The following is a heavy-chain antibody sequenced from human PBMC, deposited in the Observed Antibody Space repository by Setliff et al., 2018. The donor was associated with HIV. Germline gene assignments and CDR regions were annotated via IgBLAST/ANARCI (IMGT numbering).Heavy chain of an antibody. D-gene: IGHD2-8*02. CDR1: GFTFSTYS. CDR3: AKAGALQTYGPFDY. J-gene: IGHJ4*02. CDR2: ISYDGSNK. Sequence: GGSLRLSCAASGFTFSTYSMNWVRQAPGKGLEWVAVISYDGSNKYYADSVKGRFTISRDNSKNTLYLQMNSLRAEDTAVYYCAKAGALQTYGPFDYWGQGTLVTVSS. V-gene: IGHV3-30*18.